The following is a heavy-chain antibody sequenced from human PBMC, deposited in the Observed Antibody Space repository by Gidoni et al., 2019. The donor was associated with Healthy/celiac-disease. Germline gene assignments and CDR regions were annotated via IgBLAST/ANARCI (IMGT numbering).Heavy chain of an antibody. V-gene: IGHV1-58*01. J-gene: IGHJ6*02. CDR1: GFTFTSSA. D-gene: IGHD3-22*01. CDR3: AAESSGYYYYYYGMDG. CDR2: IVVGSGNT. Sequence: QMQLVQSVPEVKKPGTSVKVSCTASGFTFTSSAVQWVRQARGQRLEWLGWIVVGSGNTNYAQEFQERGTITRDMSTSTAYMELSSLRSEDTAVYYCAAESSGYYYYYYGMDGWGQGTTVTVSS.